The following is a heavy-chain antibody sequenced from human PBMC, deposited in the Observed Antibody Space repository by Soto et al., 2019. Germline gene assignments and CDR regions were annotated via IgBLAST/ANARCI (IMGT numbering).Heavy chain of an antibody. D-gene: IGHD6-13*01. CDR3: TAPQYSSSWYFDYYYGMDV. CDR1: GFNFSNAW. V-gene: IGHV3-15*07. Sequence: PWGSLRLSCAASGFNFSNAWMNRVLQAPGKGLEWVGRIKSKTDGGTTDYAAPVKGRFTISRDDSKNTLYLQMNSLKTEDTAVYYCTAPQYSSSWYFDYYYGMDVWGQGTTVTVSS. CDR2: IKSKTDGGTT. J-gene: IGHJ6*02.